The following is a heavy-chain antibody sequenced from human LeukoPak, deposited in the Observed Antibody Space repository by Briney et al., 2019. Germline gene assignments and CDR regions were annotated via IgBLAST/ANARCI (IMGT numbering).Heavy chain of an antibody. V-gene: IGHV7-4-1*02. Sequence: ASVKVSCKASGYTFTSYAMNWVRQAPGQGLEWMGWINTNTGNPTYAQGFTGRFVFSLDTSVSTAYLQISSLKAEDTAVYYCARVGSRFLEWLLTFDYWGQGTLVTVSS. CDR2: INTNTGNP. CDR1: GYTFTSYA. D-gene: IGHD3-3*01. J-gene: IGHJ4*02. CDR3: ARVGSRFLEWLLTFDY.